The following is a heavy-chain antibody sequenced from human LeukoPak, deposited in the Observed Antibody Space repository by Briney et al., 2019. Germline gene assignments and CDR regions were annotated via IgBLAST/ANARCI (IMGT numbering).Heavy chain of an antibody. CDR1: GGSFSGYY. D-gene: IGHD3-9*01. J-gene: IGHJ5*02. CDR2: INHSGST. V-gene: IGHV4-34*01. CDR3: ARDGPSDDILIGHNYFDP. Sequence: SETLSLTCSVYGGSFSGYYWSWIRQPPGKGLEWMGEINHSGSTNYNPSLKSRVTISVDTSKNQFSLKLSSVSAADTAVYYCARDGPSDDILIGHNYFDPWGRGTLVTVSS.